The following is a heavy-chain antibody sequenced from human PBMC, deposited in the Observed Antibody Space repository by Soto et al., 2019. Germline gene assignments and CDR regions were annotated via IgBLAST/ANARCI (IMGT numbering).Heavy chain of an antibody. J-gene: IGHJ5*02. D-gene: IGHD1-20*01. CDR2: IIPIFITG. CDR1: GGTFSTND. Sequence: QVLLVQSGAEVKKPGSSVKVSCKASGGTFSTNDLSWVRQAPGQGLEWMGGIIPIFITGNYAQSFQGRVTMTADESTSTAYMELSSLRSEDTAVYFCARGLVTGRENAWGQGTLLSVSS. CDR3: ARGLVTGRENA. V-gene: IGHV1-69*01.